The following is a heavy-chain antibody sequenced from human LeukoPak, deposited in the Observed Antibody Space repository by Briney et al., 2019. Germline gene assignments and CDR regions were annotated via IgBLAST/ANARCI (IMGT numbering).Heavy chain of an antibody. CDR3: ARTQFCSGGSCYQHYFDY. V-gene: IGHV4-39*07. Sequence: PSETLSLTCTVSGGSISSSSYYWGWIRQPPGKGLEWIGSIYYSGSTYYNPSLKSRVTISVDTSKNQFSLKLSSVTAADTAVYYCARTQFCSGGSCYQHYFDYWGQGTLVTVSS. J-gene: IGHJ4*02. CDR2: IYYSGST. CDR1: GGSISSSSYY. D-gene: IGHD2-15*01.